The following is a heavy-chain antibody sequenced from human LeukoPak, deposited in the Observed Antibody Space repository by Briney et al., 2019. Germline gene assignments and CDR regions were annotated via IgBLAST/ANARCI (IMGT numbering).Heavy chain of an antibody. CDR3: VRSAFLTTEFYFDY. D-gene: IGHD4-11*01. Sequence: GGSLRLSCAASGFTFSRYWMHWVRQAPGKGLVWVSRINTDGRTITYADSVKGRFTISRDNAKNTLYLQMNSLTAEDTAVYYCVRSAFLTTEFYFDYWGHGTLVTVSS. CDR1: GFTFSRYW. V-gene: IGHV3-74*01. J-gene: IGHJ4*01. CDR2: INTDGRTI.